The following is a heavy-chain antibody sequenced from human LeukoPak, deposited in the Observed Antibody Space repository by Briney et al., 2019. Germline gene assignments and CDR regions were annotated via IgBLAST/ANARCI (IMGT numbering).Heavy chain of an antibody. CDR1: GGSFSGYY. V-gene: IGHV4-34*01. J-gene: IGHJ4*02. Sequence: PSETLSLTCAVYGGSFSGYYWSWLRQPPGKGLEWIGEINHSGSTNYNPSLKSRVTISVDTSKNQFSLKLSSVTAADTAVYYCARADGSVVVVAASYFDYWGQGTLVTVSS. CDR2: INHSGST. CDR3: ARADGSVVVVAASYFDY. D-gene: IGHD2-15*01.